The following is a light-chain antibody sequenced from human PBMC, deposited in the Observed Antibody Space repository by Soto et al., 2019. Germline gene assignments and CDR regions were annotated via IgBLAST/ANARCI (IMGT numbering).Light chain of an antibody. CDR3: SSYTSGSTPYV. CDR2: QVN. Sequence: QSVLTQPASVSGSPGQSITISCTGSSSDIGGYNYVSWYQQLPGKAPKLLIYQVNNRPSGVSDRFSGSKSGNTASLTISGLQAEDEADYYCSSYTSGSTPYVFGGGTKVTAL. CDR1: SSDIGGYNY. V-gene: IGLV2-14*01. J-gene: IGLJ1*01.